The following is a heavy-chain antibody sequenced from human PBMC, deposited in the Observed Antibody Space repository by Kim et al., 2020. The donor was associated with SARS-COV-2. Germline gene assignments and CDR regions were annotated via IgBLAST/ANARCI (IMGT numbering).Heavy chain of an antibody. Sequence: SETLSLTCTVSGYSISSGYYWGWIRQPPGKGLEWIGSIYHSGSTYYNPSLKSRVTISVDTSKNQFSLKLSSVTAADTAVYYCARVSSSWYSPHAFDYWGQGTLVTVSS. D-gene: IGHD6-13*01. CDR3: ARVSSSWYSPHAFDY. CDR1: GYSISSGYY. CDR2: IYHSGST. V-gene: IGHV4-38-2*02. J-gene: IGHJ4*02.